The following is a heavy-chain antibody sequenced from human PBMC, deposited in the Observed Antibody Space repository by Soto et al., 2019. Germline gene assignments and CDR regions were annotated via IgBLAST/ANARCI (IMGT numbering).Heavy chain of an antibody. Sequence: GASVKVSCKASGYTFTSYGISWVRQAPGQGLEWMGCISAYNGNTNYAQKLQGRVTMTTDTSTSTDYMELRSLRSDDTAVYYCARYVVIKTDYYYGMDVWGQGTTVTVSS. D-gene: IGHD3-22*01. V-gene: IGHV1-18*04. J-gene: IGHJ6*02. CDR2: ISAYNGNT. CDR3: ARYVVIKTDYYYGMDV. CDR1: GYTFTSYG.